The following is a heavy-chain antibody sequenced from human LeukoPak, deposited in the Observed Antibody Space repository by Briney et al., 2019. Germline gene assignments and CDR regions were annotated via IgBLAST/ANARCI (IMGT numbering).Heavy chain of an antibody. Sequence: GGSLRLSCAASGFTFSSYAMSWVRQAPGKGLEWVSAISGSGGSTYYADSVKGRFTISRDNSKNTLYPQMNSLRAEDTAVYYCAKDRWFGELSTYWGQGTLVTVSS. CDR1: GFTFSSYA. CDR3: AKDRWFGELSTY. CDR2: ISGSGGST. D-gene: IGHD3-10*01. V-gene: IGHV3-23*01. J-gene: IGHJ4*02.